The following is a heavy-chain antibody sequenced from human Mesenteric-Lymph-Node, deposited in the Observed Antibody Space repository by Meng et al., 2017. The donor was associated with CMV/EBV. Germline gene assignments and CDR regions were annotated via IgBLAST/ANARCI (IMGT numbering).Heavy chain of an antibody. J-gene: IGHJ4*02. Sequence: GESLKISCAASGFTFGSHWMTWVRQAPGKGLEWVSFVTWDGVTTFYADSVKGRFTISRDNSKNSLYLQMNSLRTEDTALYYCAKDGRGSSGGFYFDYWGQGTLVTVSS. CDR1: GFTFGSHW. D-gene: IGHD6-6*01. CDR3: AKDGRGSSGGFYFDY. V-gene: IGHV3-43*01. CDR2: VTWDGVTT.